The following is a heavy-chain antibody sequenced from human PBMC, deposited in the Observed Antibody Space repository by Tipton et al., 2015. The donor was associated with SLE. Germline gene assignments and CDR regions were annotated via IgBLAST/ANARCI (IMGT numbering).Heavy chain of an antibody. D-gene: IGHD6-13*01. CDR3: ARVEQQRSFDY. Sequence: QLVQSGAEVKKPGASVKVSCKASGYTFNIFGISWVRQAPGQGLEWMGWTSASNGNTNYAQKFQDRVTMITDTSTSTAYMELRSLTSDDTAVYYCARVEQQRSFDYWGQGTLVTVSS. CDR2: TSASNGNT. CDR1: GYTFNIFG. V-gene: IGHV1-18*01. J-gene: IGHJ4*02.